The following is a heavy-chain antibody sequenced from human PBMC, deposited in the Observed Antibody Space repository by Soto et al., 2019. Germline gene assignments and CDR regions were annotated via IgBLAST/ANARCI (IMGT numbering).Heavy chain of an antibody. CDR3: ARGSAAYCSGGSCYSGFDP. CDR2: IYYSGST. V-gene: IGHV4-30-4*01. Sequence: SETLSLTCTVSGGSISSGDYYWSWIRQPPGKGLEWIGYIYYSGSTYYNPSLKSRVTISVDTSKNQFSLKLSSVTAADTAVYYCARGSAAYCSGGSCYSGFDPWGEGTLVTVSS. D-gene: IGHD2-15*01. CDR1: GGSISSGDYY. J-gene: IGHJ5*02.